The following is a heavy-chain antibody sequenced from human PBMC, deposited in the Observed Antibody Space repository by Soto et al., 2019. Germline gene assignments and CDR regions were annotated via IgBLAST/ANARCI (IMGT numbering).Heavy chain of an antibody. CDR2: INPSGGST. J-gene: IGHJ4*02. D-gene: IGHD3-22*01. CDR3: ARDWFDHSGWPPPFDH. Sequence: GASVKVSCKASGYTFTSYYMHWVRQAPGQGLEWMGIINPSGGSTSYAQKFQGRVTMTRDTSTSTVYMELSSLRAEDTAVYYCARDWFDHSGWPPPFDHWGQGTLVTVSS. V-gene: IGHV1-46*01. CDR1: GYTFTSYY.